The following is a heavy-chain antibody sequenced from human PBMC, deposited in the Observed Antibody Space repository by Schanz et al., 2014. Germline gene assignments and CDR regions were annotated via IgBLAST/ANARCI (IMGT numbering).Heavy chain of an antibody. CDR2: IWSDGSGK. CDR3: AKQIHYDILTVTRN. V-gene: IGHV3-33*08. J-gene: IGHJ4*02. CDR1: GFTLSSYA. Sequence: VQLLESGGGLVQPGRSLRLSCAAYGFTLSSYAMHWVRQAPGKGLEWVAVIWSDGSGKYYADSVKGRFTISRDSPKNTLYLQMNSLRAEDTAVYYCAKQIHYDILTVTRNWGQGTLVTVSS. D-gene: IGHD3-9*01.